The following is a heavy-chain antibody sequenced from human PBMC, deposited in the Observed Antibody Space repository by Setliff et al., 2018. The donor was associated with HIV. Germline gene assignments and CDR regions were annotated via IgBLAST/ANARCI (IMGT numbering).Heavy chain of an antibody. D-gene: IGHD1-1*01. CDR1: GLSLSTSGVG. Sequence: SGPTLVNPTQTLTLTCTFSGLSLSTSGVGVGWIRQSPGKALEWLAFIYWNNNKHYSTSRKSRLTVTKDTSKNRVVFTMTNMDPVDTATYYCAYSGRQLRGPYFDFWGQGTPVTVSS. CDR3: AYSGRQLRGPYFDF. CDR2: IYWNNNK. V-gene: IGHV2-5*01. J-gene: IGHJ4*02.